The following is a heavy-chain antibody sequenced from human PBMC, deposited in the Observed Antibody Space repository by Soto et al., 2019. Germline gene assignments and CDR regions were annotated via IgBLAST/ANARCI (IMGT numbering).Heavy chain of an antibody. CDR3: ARVLGSGWYYYYYGMDV. J-gene: IGHJ6*02. Sequence: SETLSLTCAFYGWSFSGYYWSWIRQPPGKGLEWIGEINHSGSTNYNPSLKSRVTISVDTSKNQFSLKLSSVTAADTAVYYCARVLGSGWYYYYYGMDVWGQGTTVTVSS. D-gene: IGHD6-19*01. CDR2: INHSGST. V-gene: IGHV4-34*01. CDR1: GWSFSGYY.